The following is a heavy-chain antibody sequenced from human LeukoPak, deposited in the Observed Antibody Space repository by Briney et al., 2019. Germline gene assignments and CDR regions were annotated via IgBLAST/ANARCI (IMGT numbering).Heavy chain of an antibody. V-gene: IGHV3-23*01. CDR2: ISGSGGYT. Sequence: GGSLRLSCAVSGFTFSSYAMSWVRQAPGKGREWVSGISGSGGYTYYADSVKGRFTFSRDNPKNTLYLEMSSLRAEDTAVYYCARMVRGLYIDYWGQGTLVTVSS. D-gene: IGHD3-10*01. CDR3: ARMVRGLYIDY. J-gene: IGHJ4*02. CDR1: GFTFSSYA.